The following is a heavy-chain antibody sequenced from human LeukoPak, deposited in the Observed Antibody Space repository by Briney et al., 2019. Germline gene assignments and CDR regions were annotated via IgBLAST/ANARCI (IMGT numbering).Heavy chain of an antibody. Sequence: ASVTVSCKVSGYTLTELSMHWVRQAPGKGLEWMGGFDPEDGETIYAQKFQGRVTMTEDTSTDTAYMELSSLRSEDTAVYYCATNKGITGTTVWYFDLWGRGTLVTVSS. CDR3: ATNKGITGTTVWYFDL. V-gene: IGHV1-24*01. J-gene: IGHJ2*01. CDR1: GYTLTELS. CDR2: FDPEDGET. D-gene: IGHD1-7*01.